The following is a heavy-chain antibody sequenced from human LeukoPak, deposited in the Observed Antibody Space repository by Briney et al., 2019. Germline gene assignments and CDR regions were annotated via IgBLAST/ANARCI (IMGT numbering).Heavy chain of an antibody. CDR3: ARDVGSARGLYYYGMDV. J-gene: IGHJ6*02. CDR1: GFTFSSYL. Sequence: GGSLRLSCAASGFTFSSYLMHWVRQAPGKGLVWVSRINSDGSSTSYADSVKGRFTISRDNAKNTLYLQMNSLRAEDTAVYYCARDVGSARGLYYYGMDVWGQGTTVTVSS. D-gene: IGHD2-15*01. CDR2: INSDGSST. V-gene: IGHV3-74*01.